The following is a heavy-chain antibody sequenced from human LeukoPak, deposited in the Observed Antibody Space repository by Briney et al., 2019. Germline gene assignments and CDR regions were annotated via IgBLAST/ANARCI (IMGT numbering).Heavy chain of an antibody. V-gene: IGHV3-49*03. CDR3: TRNTVTVHFDY. CDR1: GFTFDDYA. CDR2: IRSKAFGGTP. Sequence: AGGSLRLSCSASGFTFDDYAVSWFRQAPGKGLEWVGFIRSKAFGGTPEYAASVRGRFTISRDDSKSIAYLQMNSLKTEDIAVYYCTRNTVTVHFDYWSQGTLVTVSS. D-gene: IGHD4-17*01. J-gene: IGHJ4*02.